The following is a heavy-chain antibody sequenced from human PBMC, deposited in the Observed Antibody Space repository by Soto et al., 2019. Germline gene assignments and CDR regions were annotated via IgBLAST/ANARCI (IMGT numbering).Heavy chain of an antibody. Sequence: GSLRLCCEASGFTFSSYWMHWVRQAPGEGLMWVSRINPDGSTTSYADCVKGRFTISRDNAKNPLYLQMNSLGVEDKAVYYCARGQTTVTTPGMLVWGQGATVTVSS. CDR2: INPDGSTT. CDR3: ARGQTTVTTPGMLV. CDR1: GFTFSSYW. D-gene: IGHD4-4*01. J-gene: IGHJ6*01. V-gene: IGHV3-74*01.